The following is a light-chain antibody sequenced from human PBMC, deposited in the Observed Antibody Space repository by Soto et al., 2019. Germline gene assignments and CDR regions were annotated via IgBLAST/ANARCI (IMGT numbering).Light chain of an antibody. J-gene: IGLJ1*01. CDR3: CSYAGSSTSYV. CDR2: EVS. CDR1: SSDVGSYNL. Sequence: LTQPASVSVSPGQSITISCTGTSSDVGSYNLVSWYQQHPGKAPKLMIYEVSKRPSGVSNRFSGSKSGNTASLTISGLQAEDEADYYCCSYAGSSTSYVFGTGTKVTVL. V-gene: IGLV2-23*02.